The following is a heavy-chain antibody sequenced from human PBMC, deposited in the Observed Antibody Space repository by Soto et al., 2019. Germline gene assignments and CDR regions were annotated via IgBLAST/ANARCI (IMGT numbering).Heavy chain of an antibody. CDR1: GFTFTPYG. CDR2: ISYDGSNK. Sequence: QVQLVESGGGVVQPGRSLRLSCAASGFTFTPYGMHWVRQAPGKGLEWVAVISYDGSNKYYADSVKGRFTISRDNSKNTLYLQMNSLIAEDTALYYCAKGARVVAASPTDYWGQGTLVTVSS. CDR3: AKGARVVAASPTDY. D-gene: IGHD2-15*01. J-gene: IGHJ4*02. V-gene: IGHV3-30*18.